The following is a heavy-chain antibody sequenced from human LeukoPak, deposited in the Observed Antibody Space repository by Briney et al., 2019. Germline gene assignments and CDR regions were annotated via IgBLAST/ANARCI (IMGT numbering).Heavy chain of an antibody. J-gene: IGHJ4*02. D-gene: IGHD4-23*01. CDR2: IIPIFGTA. CDR3: AKEPYGGNSFDY. CDR1: GGTFSSYA. V-gene: IGHV1-69*05. Sequence: GASVKVSCKASGGTFSSYAISWVRQAPGQGLEWMGGIIPIFGTANYAQKFQGRVTITTDESTSTAYMELSSLRSEDTAVYYCAKEPYGGNSFDYWGQGTLVTVSS.